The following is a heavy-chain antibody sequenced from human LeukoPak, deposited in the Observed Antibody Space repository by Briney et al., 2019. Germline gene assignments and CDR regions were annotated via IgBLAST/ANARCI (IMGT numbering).Heavy chain of an antibody. CDR2: INQGGSAE. D-gene: IGHD2-15*01. Sequence: GGSLRLPCAASGFTFWTHWMSWVRQTPGKGLEWVANINQGGSAEKYVDPVKGRFTISRDNAKNSLYLQMNSLRAEDTAVYYCARDVVVVVAADSNFDYWGQGTLVTVSS. CDR1: GFTFWTHW. J-gene: IGHJ4*02. CDR3: ARDVVVVVAADSNFDY. V-gene: IGHV3-7*01.